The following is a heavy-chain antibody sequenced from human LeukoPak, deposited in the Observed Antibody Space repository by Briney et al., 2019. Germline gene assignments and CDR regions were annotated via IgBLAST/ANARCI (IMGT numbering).Heavy chain of an antibody. CDR2: ISGSGGST. CDR1: GFTFSTYA. V-gene: IGHV3-23*01. Sequence: GGSPRLSCAASGFTFSTYAMSWVRQAPGKGLEWVSAISGSGGSTYYADSVKGRFTISRDNSKNTLYLQMSSLRAEDTAVYYCAKGGYRYEGNLDYWGQGTLVTVSS. D-gene: IGHD5-18*01. J-gene: IGHJ4*02. CDR3: AKGGYRYEGNLDY.